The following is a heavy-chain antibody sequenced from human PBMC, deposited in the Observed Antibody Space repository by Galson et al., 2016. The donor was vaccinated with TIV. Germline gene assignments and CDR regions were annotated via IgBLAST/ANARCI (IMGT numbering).Heavy chain of an antibody. J-gene: IGHJ4*02. Sequence: TLSLTCTVSGGSLSTGGYSWSWIRQTPGKGLEWIGYIYHSGNSYYNPSLRSRVTISIDKSKNQLSLKLYSVTAADSAVYFCASHFLLVPVAFSYFAYWGQGALVTVSS. CDR3: ASHFLLVPVAFSYFAY. CDR1: GGSLSTGGYS. D-gene: IGHD3-3*02. V-gene: IGHV4-30-2*01. CDR2: IYHSGNS.